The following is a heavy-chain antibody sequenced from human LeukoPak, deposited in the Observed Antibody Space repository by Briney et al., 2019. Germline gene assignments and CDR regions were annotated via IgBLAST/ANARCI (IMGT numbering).Heavy chain of an antibody. V-gene: IGHV3-53*01. CDR2: IYSGGST. J-gene: IGHJ4*02. Sequence: GGSLRLSCAASGFTVSNNYMSWVRQAPGKGLEWVSLIYSGGSTKYADSVKGRFTISRDNSRNTLYLEMNSLRAEDTAVYYCAKSYNGYESKPDYWGQGTLVTVSS. CDR3: AKSYNGYESKPDY. CDR1: GFTVSNNY. D-gene: IGHD5-12*01.